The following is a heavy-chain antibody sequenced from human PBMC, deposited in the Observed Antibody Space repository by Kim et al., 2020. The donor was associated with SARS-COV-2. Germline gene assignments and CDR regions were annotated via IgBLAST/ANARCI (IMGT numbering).Heavy chain of an antibody. CDR1: GFSLTTSGVA. CDR3: AHSQGTFDV. J-gene: IGHJ3*01. CDR2: IYWDDDK. V-gene: IGHV2-5*02. Sequence: SGPTLVNPTQTLTLTCACSGFSLTTSGVAVGWIRQAPGKAPEWLAMIYWDDDKRYSASLKSRVTITKDTSKNQVVLTMTNMEPVDTGTYYCAHSQGTFDVWGQGTMVTVSS.